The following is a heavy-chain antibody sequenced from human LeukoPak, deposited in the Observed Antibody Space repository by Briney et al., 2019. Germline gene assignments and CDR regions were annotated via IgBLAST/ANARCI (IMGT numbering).Heavy chain of an antibody. CDR1: GFRFNTYW. Sequence: GGSLRLSCAASGFRFNTYWMSWVRQAPGKGLEWVANIKQDGNEKYYADSVKGRFTISRDNAKNSLYLQMNSLRAEDTALYYCAKCSPNYYDSSGCAFDYWGQGTLVTVSS. CDR2: IKQDGNEK. CDR3: AKCSPNYYDSSGCAFDY. D-gene: IGHD3-22*01. V-gene: IGHV3-7*03. J-gene: IGHJ4*02.